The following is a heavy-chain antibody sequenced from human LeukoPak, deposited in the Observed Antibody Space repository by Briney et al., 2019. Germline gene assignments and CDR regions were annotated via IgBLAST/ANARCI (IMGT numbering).Heavy chain of an antibody. CDR2: ISWNSGSI. Sequence: GRSLRLSCAASGFTFDDYAMHWVRQAPGKGLEWVSGISWNSGSIGYADSVKGRFTISRDNAKNSLYLQMNSLRAEDTALYYCAKGWLQLNWCFDLWGRGTLVTVSS. V-gene: IGHV3-9*01. J-gene: IGHJ2*01. CDR1: GFTFDDYA. D-gene: IGHD5-24*01. CDR3: AKGWLQLNWCFDL.